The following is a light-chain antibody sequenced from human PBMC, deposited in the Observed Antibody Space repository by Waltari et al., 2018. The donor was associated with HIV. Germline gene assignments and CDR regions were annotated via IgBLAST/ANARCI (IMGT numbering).Light chain of an antibody. CDR2: RDS. J-gene: IGLJ2*01. CDR1: NSNVRSNY. Sequence: QSVLTQPPSASEIPGQRVTISCTGGNSNVRSNYVYWYQQVPGTAPKLLVYRDSQRASGVPDRFTGSKSGTSASMAISGLRSEDEADYYCATWDDSLNGVLFGGGTKLTVL. V-gene: IGLV1-47*01. CDR3: ATWDDSLNGVL.